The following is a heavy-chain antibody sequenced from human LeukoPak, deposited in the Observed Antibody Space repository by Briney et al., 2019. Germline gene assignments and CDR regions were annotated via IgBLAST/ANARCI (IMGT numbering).Heavy chain of an antibody. CDR1: GFTFSSYA. V-gene: IGHV3-30-3*01. Sequence: GGSLRLSCAASGFTFSSYAMHWVRQAPGKGLEWVAVISYDGSNKYYADSVKGRFTISRDNSKNTLYLQMNSLRAEDTAVYYCARGAASFDYWGQGTLVTVSS. D-gene: IGHD2-15*01. CDR3: ARGAASFDY. J-gene: IGHJ4*02. CDR2: ISYDGSNK.